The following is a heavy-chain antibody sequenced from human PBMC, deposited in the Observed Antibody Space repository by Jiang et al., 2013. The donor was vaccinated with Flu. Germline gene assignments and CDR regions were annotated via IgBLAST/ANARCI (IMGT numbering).Heavy chain of an antibody. D-gene: IGHD3-10*01. J-gene: IGHJ6*03. CDR3: ASNSGRAPDDYYYMDV. CDR2: MNPNSGNT. Sequence: TFTSYDINWVRQATGQGLEWMGWMNPNSGNTGYAQKFQGRVTMTRNTSISTAYMELSSLRSEDTAVYYCASNSGRAPDDYYYMDVWGKGTTVTVSS. CDR1: TFTSYD. V-gene: IGHV1-8*01.